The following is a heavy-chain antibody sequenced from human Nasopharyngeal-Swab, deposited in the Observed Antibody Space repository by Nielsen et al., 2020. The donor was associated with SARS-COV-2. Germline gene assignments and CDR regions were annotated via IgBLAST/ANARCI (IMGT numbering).Heavy chain of an antibody. CDR3: ARGKGKDSGVDY. CDR2: IIPIFGTA. D-gene: IGHD1-26*01. Sequence: WVRQAPGQGLEWMGGIIPIFGTANYAQKLQGRVTITADKSTSTAYMELSSLRSEDTAVYYCARGKGKDSGVDYWGQGTLVTVSS. J-gene: IGHJ4*02. V-gene: IGHV1-69*06.